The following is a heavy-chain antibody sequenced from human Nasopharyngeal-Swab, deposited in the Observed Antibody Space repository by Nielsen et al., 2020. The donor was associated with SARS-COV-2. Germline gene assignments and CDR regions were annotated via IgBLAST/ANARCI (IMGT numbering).Heavy chain of an antibody. Sequence: ASVKVSCKASGYTFTGYYMHWVRQAPGQGLEWMGWINPNSGGTNYAQKFQGRVTMTRDTSISTAYMELSRLRSDDTAVYYCARDPTSVAGTGDYYYGMDVWGQGTTVTASS. J-gene: IGHJ6*02. D-gene: IGHD6-19*01. CDR2: INPNSGGT. CDR3: ARDPTSVAGTGDYYYGMDV. V-gene: IGHV1-2*02. CDR1: GYTFTGYY.